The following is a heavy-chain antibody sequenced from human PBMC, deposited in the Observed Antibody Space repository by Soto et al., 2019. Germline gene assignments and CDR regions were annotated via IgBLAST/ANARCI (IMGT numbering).Heavy chain of an antibody. CDR2: ISYDGSNK. Sequence: QVQLVESGGGVVQPGRSLRLSCAASGFTFSSYGMHWVRQAPGKGLEWVAVISYDGSNKYYADSVKGRFTISRDNSKNTLYLQMNRLRAEDTAVYYCAKDPGDHELFDYWGQGTLVTVSS. D-gene: IGHD1-26*01. V-gene: IGHV3-30*18. J-gene: IGHJ4*02. CDR3: AKDPGDHELFDY. CDR1: GFTFSSYG.